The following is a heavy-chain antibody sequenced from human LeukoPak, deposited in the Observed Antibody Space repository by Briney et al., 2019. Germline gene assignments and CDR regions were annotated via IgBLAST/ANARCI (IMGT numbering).Heavy chain of an antibody. Sequence: ASVKVSCKASGYTFTSYGISWVRQAPGQGLEWMGWISAYNGNTNYAQKLQGRVTMTTDPSTSTVYMELRSLRSDDTAVYYCARTTEGGYSYGYFYYYYMDVWGKGTTVTISS. V-gene: IGHV1-18*01. J-gene: IGHJ6*03. CDR2: ISAYNGNT. CDR1: GYTFTSYG. D-gene: IGHD5-18*01. CDR3: ARTTEGGYSYGYFYYYYMDV.